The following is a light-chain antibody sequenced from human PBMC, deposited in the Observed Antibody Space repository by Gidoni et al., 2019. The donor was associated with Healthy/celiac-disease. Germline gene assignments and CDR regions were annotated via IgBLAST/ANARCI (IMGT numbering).Light chain of an antibody. CDR1: QSLLHSNVYNN. CDR2: LGS. J-gene: IGKJ5*01. V-gene: IGKV2-28*01. Sequence: IVMTQSPLSLPGTPGEPAPISCRSSQSLLHSNVYNNLDWYLQKPGQSPQLLIDLGSNRASGVPDRFSGSGSGTDFTLKISRVEAEDVGVYYCMQALQTPTFGQGTRLEIK. CDR3: MQALQTPT.